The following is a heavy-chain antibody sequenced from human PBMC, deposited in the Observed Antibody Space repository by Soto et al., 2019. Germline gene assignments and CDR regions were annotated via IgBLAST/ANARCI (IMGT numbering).Heavy chain of an antibody. J-gene: IGHJ3*02. D-gene: IGHD3-22*01. CDR3: AADVYYYDSSGYSPSAHIADI. CDR1: GFTFTSSA. Sequence: QMQLVQSGPEVKKPGTSVKVSCKASGFTFTSSAVQWVRQARGQRLEWIGWIVVGSGNTNYAQKFQERVTITRDMSTSTAYMELSSLRSEDTAVYYCAADVYYYDSSGYSPSAHIADIWGQGTMVTVSS. CDR2: IVVGSGNT. V-gene: IGHV1-58*01.